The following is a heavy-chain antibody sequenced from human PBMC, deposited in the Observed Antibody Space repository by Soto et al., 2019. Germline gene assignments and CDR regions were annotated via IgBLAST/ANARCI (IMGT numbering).Heavy chain of an antibody. Sequence: QVQLVQSGAEVKKPGSSVKVSCKASGGTFSSHAISWVRQAPGQGLEWMGGIIPLFGTANYVQKFQGRGTISADKSTSTAYMEVRSLRSEDAAVYYCARGWETVGTTTPFAYWGQGTLGTVSS. J-gene: IGHJ4*02. CDR2: IIPLFGTA. D-gene: IGHD1-26*01. V-gene: IGHV1-69*06. CDR1: GGTFSSHA. CDR3: ARGWETVGTTTPFAY.